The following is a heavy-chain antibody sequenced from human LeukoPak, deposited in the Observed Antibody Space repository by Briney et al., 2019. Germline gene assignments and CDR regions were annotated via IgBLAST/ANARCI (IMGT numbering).Heavy chain of an antibody. Sequence: SETLSLTCTVSGGSISSSSYYWGWIRQPPGKGLEWIGSIYYSGSTYYNPSLKSRVTISVDTSKNQLSLKLSSVTAADTAVYYCARAATYYYDSSGYYSWGQGTLVTVSS. J-gene: IGHJ4*02. CDR2: IYYSGST. D-gene: IGHD3-22*01. V-gene: IGHV4-39*07. CDR1: GGSISSSSYY. CDR3: ARAATYYYDSSGYYS.